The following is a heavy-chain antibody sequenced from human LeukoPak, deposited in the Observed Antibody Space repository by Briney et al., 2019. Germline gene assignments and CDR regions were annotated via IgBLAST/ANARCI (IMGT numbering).Heavy chain of an antibody. CDR1: GGSFTGYY. CDR2: IIHSGST. J-gene: IGHJ5*01. CDR3: ASTQMRTVTTLFPPSAAPIDS. Sequence: PSETLSLTCAVYGGSFTGYYWTWIRQPPGRGLEWIGEIIHSGSTLYNPSLKNRVTISVDTSKNQFSLKLTSVTAADTAIYYCASTQMRTVTTLFPPSAAPIDSWGQGSLVTVSS. D-gene: IGHD4-17*01. V-gene: IGHV4-34*12.